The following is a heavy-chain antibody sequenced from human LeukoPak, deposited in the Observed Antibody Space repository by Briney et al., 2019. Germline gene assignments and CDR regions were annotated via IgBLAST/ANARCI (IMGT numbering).Heavy chain of an antibody. V-gene: IGHV4-31*01. D-gene: IGHD2-2*01. CDR3: ARVLVVPADTNNLYYDCGMDV. J-gene: IGHJ6*01. CDR2: IYYSGST. CDR1: GGSISSGGYY. Sequence: SQTLSLTCTVSGGSISSGGYYWSWLRQHPGMGLEWIGYIYYSGSTYYNPSLKSLVTISVDTSKNQFSLRLSSVTSADTAVYYCARVLVVPADTNNLYYDCGMDVWGQGNTVTVSS.